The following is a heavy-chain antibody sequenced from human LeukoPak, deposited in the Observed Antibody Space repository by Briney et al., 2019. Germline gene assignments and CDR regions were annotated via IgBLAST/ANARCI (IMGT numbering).Heavy chain of an antibody. J-gene: IGHJ4*02. CDR1: GFTFSSYG. CDR2: ISYDGSNK. CDR3: AKAVAAAGSVLDY. D-gene: IGHD6-13*01. Sequence: PGGSLRLSCAASGFTFSSYGMHWVRQAPGKGLEWVAVISYDGSNKYYADSVKGRFTISRDNSKNTLYPQMNSLRAEDTAVYYCAKAVAAAGSVLDYWGQGTLVTVSS. V-gene: IGHV3-30*18.